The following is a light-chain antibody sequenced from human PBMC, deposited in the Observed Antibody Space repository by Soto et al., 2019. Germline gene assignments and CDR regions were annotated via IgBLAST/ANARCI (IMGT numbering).Light chain of an antibody. CDR2: AAS. V-gene: IGKV1-39*01. Sequence: SPSSLSASVGDRVTITCRASQSISSYLNWYQQKPGKAPKLLIYAASSLQSGVPSRFSGSGSGTDFTLTISSLQPEDFATYYCQQSYSIFGQGTRLEIK. CDR3: QQSYSI. CDR1: QSISSY. J-gene: IGKJ5*01.